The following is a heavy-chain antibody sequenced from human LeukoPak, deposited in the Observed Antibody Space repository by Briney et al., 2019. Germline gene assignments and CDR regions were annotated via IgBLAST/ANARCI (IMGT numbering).Heavy chain of an antibody. CDR2: ISSSSTI. Sequence: PGGSLRLSCAASGFTFSSYSMNWVRQAPGKGLEWVSYISSSSTIYYADSVKGRCTISRDNAKNSLYLQMNSLRAEDTAVYYCARGRGHDFWSGYNDYWGQGTLVTVSS. D-gene: IGHD3-3*01. CDR1: GFTFSSYS. J-gene: IGHJ4*02. V-gene: IGHV3-48*01. CDR3: ARGRGHDFWSGYNDY.